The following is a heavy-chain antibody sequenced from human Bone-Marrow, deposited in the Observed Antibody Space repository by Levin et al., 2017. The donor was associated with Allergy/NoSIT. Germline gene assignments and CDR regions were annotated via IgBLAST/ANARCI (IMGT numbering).Heavy chain of an antibody. CDR3: ARDLMVRGANDY. CDR1: GGTFSSYA. CDR2: IIPIFGTA. V-gene: IGHV1-69*01. J-gene: IGHJ4*02. Sequence: PGGSLRLSCKASGGTFSSYAISWVRQAPGQGLEWMGGIIPIFGTANYAQKFQGRVTITADESTSTAYMELSSLRSEDTAVYYCARDLMVRGANDYWGQGTLVTVSS. D-gene: IGHD3-10*01.